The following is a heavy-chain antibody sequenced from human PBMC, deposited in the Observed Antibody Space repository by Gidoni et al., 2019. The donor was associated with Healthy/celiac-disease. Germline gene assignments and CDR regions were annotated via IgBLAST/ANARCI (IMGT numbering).Heavy chain of an antibody. Sequence: QVQLQESGPGLVKPSQTLSLTCAVSGGSISSGGYYWSWIRQPPGKGLEWIGYIYYSGSTYYNPSLKSRVTISVDTSKNQFSLKLSSVTAADTAVYYCARRGRFLGGYYMDVWGKGTTVTVSS. CDR2: IYYSGST. CDR3: ARRGRFLGGYYMDV. CDR1: GGSISSGGYY. D-gene: IGHD3-3*01. V-gene: IGHV4-30-4*01. J-gene: IGHJ6*03.